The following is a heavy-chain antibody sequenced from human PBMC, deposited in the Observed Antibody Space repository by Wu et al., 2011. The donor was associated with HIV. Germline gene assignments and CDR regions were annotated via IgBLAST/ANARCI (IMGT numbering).Heavy chain of an antibody. CDR2: IIPILETA. CDR3: AIDYGGTPRYYFDY. Sequence: QAQLVQSGAEVREPGSSVKVSCRASGGTFTSYGVSWVRQAPGQGLEWMGGIIPILETANYAQKFQGRVTITADESTSTAYLELSSLRSEDTAVYYCAIDYGGTPRYYFDYWGQGTLVTVSP. CDR1: GGTFTSYG. J-gene: IGHJ4*02. D-gene: IGHD4-23*01. V-gene: IGHV1-69*11.